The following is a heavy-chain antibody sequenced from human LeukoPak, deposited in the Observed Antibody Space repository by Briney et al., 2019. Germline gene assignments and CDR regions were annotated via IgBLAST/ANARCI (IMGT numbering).Heavy chain of an antibody. D-gene: IGHD2-15*01. Sequence: GASVKVSCKASGGTFSSYAISWVRQAPGQGLEWMGGIIPIFGTANYAQKFQGRVTITADKSTSTAYMELSSLRSEDTAVYYCARSCSGGSCYPFGLDYWGQGTLVTVSS. J-gene: IGHJ4*02. CDR2: IIPIFGTA. V-gene: IGHV1-69*06. CDR1: GGTFSSYA. CDR3: ARSCSGGSCYPFGLDY.